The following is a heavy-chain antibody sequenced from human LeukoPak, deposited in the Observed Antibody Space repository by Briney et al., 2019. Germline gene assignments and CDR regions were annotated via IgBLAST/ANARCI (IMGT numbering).Heavy chain of an antibody. J-gene: IGHJ4*02. CDR2: ISYDGSNK. Sequence: PGRSLRLSCAASGFTFSSYAMHWVRQASGKGLEWVAVISYDGSNKYYADSVKGRFTISRDNSKNTLYLQMNSLRAEDTAVYYCARGSLRYFDWLLPHFDYWGQGTLVTVSS. D-gene: IGHD3-9*01. CDR1: GFTFSSYA. CDR3: ARGSLRYFDWLLPHFDY. V-gene: IGHV3-30-3*01.